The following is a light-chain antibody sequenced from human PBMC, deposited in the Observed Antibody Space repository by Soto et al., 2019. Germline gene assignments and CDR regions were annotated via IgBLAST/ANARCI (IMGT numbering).Light chain of an antibody. Sequence: DIQMTQSPSTLSASVGDRVTITCRASQSISRWLAGYQQKPGKAPKLLIYDASSLESGVPSRFSGSGSGTEFTITISSLKPDDFATYDCQQYQSYSRTFGQGTKVEIK. CDR1: QSISRW. CDR2: DAS. CDR3: QQYQSYSRT. V-gene: IGKV1-5*01. J-gene: IGKJ1*01.